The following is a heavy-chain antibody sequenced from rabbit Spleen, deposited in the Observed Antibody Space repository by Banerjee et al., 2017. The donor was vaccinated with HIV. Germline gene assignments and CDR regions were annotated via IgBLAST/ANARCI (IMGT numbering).Heavy chain of an antibody. J-gene: IGHJ4*01. CDR3: VRDGAGSSYFNL. Sequence: QEQLVESGGGLVQPGGSLKLSCKASGFDFSSYGMSWVRQAPGKGLEWIGYIDPLFGNTYYANWVNGRFSISRENTQNTLYLQLTSLTAADTATYFCVRDGAGSSYFNLWGPGTLVTVS. D-gene: IGHD8-1*01. V-gene: IGHV1S47*01. CDR1: GFDFSSYG. CDR2: IDPLFGNT.